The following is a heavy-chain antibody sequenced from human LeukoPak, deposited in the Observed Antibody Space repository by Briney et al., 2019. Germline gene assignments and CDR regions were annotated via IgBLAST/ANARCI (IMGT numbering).Heavy chain of an antibody. CDR2: IYTSGST. Sequence: SETLSLTCNVSGGSTRSGTYYWSWIRQPAGKGLEWIGRIYTSGSTDYNPSLKSRVTISVDTSKNQFSLNLNSVTAADTAVYYCARVEKTTFYYYMDVWGRGTTVTVSS. J-gene: IGHJ6*03. CDR3: ARVEKTTFYYYMDV. CDR1: GGSTRSGTYY. V-gene: IGHV4-61*02. D-gene: IGHD2/OR15-2a*01.